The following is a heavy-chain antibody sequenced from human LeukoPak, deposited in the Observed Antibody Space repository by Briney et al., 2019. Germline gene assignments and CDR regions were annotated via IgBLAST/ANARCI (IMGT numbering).Heavy chain of an antibody. CDR1: GFTFSSYW. D-gene: IGHD2-21*02. Sequence: PGGSLRLSCAASGFTFSSYWMSWVRQAPGKGLEWVANIKQDGSEKYYVDSVEGRFTISRDNAKNSLYLQMNSLRAEDTAVYYCARDRYCGGDCYFDYWGQGTLVTVSS. CDR2: IKQDGSEK. CDR3: ARDRYCGGDCYFDY. V-gene: IGHV3-7*01. J-gene: IGHJ4*02.